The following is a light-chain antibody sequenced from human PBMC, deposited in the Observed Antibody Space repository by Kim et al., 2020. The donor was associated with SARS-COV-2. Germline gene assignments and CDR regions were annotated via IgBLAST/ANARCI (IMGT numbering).Light chain of an antibody. CDR2: LNSDGSH. V-gene: IGLV4-69*01. CDR1: SRHSSYA. CDR3: QTWGTGIQV. J-gene: IGLJ3*02. Sequence: QPVLTQSPSASASLGPSVKLTCTLSSRHSSYAIAWHQQQPEKGPRYLMNLNSDGSHSKGDGIPDRFSGSSSGAERYLTISSLQSEDEADYYCQTWGTGIQVFGGGTQLTVL.